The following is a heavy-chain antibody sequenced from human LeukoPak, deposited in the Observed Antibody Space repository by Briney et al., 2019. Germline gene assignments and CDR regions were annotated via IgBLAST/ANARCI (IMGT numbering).Heavy chain of an antibody. D-gene: IGHD3-10*01. J-gene: IGHJ6*02. CDR1: GFTFSSYA. CDR2: ISYDGSNK. Sequence: GGSLRLSCAASGFTFSSYAMHWVRQAPGKGLEWVAVISYDGSNKYYADSVKGRFTISRDNSKNTLYLQMNSLRAEDTAVYYCARDKHRVGQATYYYYGMDVWGQGTTVTVSS. CDR3: ARDKHRVGQATYYYYGMDV. V-gene: IGHV3-30-3*01.